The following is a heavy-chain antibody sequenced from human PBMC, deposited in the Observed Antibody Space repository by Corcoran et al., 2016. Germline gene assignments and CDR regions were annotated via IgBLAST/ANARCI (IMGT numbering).Heavy chain of an antibody. CDR2: FYHSGST. CDR3: ARDPTYDYVWGSYRYYGVDV. Sequence: QVQLQESGPGLVKPSETLSLTCTVSGYSISSGYYWGWIRQPPGKGLEWIGSFYHSGSTYYNPSLKSRVTISVDTSKNQFSLKLTSVTAADTAVDFCARDPTYDYVWGSYRYYGVDVWGQGTTVTVSS. D-gene: IGHD3-16*02. CDR1: GYSISSGYY. V-gene: IGHV4-38-2*02. J-gene: IGHJ6*02.